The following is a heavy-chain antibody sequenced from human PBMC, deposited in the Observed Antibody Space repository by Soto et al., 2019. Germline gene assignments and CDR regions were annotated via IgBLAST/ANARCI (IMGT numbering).Heavy chain of an antibody. CDR1: GFTVSSHY. Sequence: GGSLRLSCLASGFTVSSHYMTWVRQTPGKGLDLVSIIYASDSTSYADSAKGRFTISRDTAKDTVCLQLNSLRAEDRAVYYSASPATRLIAFGLGGQGKIVTVSS. CDR3: ASPATRLIAFGL. D-gene: IGHD4-17*01. CDR2: IYASDST. V-gene: IGHV3-53*01. J-gene: IGHJ3*01.